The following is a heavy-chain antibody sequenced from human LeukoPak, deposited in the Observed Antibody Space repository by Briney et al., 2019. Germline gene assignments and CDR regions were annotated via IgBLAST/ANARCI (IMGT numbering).Heavy chain of an antibody. CDR2: IIPIFGTA. D-gene: IGHD6-6*01. V-gene: IGHV1-69*05. CDR3: ARSQPSSSSDYYYYYYMDV. Sequence: SVKVSCKASGGTFSSYDVSWVRQAPGQGLEWMGGIIPIFGTAKYAQKFQGRVTITTDESTSTAYLELRSLRSEDTAVYYCARSQPSSSSDYYYYYYMDVWGKGTTVTVSS. CDR1: GGTFSSYD. J-gene: IGHJ6*03.